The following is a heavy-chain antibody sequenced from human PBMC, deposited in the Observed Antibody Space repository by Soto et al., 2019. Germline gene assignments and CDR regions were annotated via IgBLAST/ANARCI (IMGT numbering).Heavy chain of an antibody. CDR1: GFTFSSYA. V-gene: IGHV3-23*01. CDR2: ISGSGDST. CDR3: ARRGSGSYYDC. J-gene: IGHJ4*02. Sequence: EVQLLESGGGLVQPGGSLRLSCAASGFTFSSYAMRWVRQAPVKGLEWVSAISGSGDSTYYADSGKGRFTISRDKSKNTLYLQMNSLRAEDTALYYCARRGSGSYYDCWGQGTLVTVSS. D-gene: IGHD1-26*01.